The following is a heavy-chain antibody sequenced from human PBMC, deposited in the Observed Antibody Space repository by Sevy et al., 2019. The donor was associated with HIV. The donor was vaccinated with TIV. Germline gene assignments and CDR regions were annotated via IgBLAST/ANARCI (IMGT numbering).Heavy chain of an antibody. CDR2: INPNSGGT. Sequence: ASVKVSCKASGYTFTGYYMHWVRQAPGQGLEWMGWINPNSGGTNYAQKFQGRVTMTRDTSISTAYMELSRLRSDDTAVYYCARDLELGYCSSTSCPTPDYYYYYMDVWGKGTTVTVSS. CDR1: GYTFTGYY. V-gene: IGHV1-2*02. J-gene: IGHJ6*03. CDR3: ARDLELGYCSSTSCPTPDYYYYYMDV. D-gene: IGHD2-2*01.